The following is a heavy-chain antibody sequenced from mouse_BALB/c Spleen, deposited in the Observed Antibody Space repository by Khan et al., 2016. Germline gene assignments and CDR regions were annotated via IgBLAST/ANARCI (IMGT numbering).Heavy chain of an antibody. CDR3: ARWGYDYALFAY. D-gene: IGHD2-4*01. V-gene: IGHV9-3*02. CDR2: IDTNTGEP. J-gene: IGHJ3*01. Sequence: QIQLVQSGPELKKPGETVKISCKASGYSFTNYGMNWVKQAPGKGLKWMGWIDTNTGEPTYAAEFKGRFAFSLENSAITAYLQINNLKNDDTATYFCARWGYDYALFAYWGQGTLVTVSA. CDR1: GYSFTNYG.